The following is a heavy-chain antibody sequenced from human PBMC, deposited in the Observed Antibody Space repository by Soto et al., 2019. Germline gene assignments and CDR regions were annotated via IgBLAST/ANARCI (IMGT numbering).Heavy chain of an antibody. J-gene: IGHJ5*02. V-gene: IGHV3-23*01. CDR2: ISGSGGST. D-gene: IGHD3-10*01. Sequence: QPGGSLRLSCAASGFTFSSYAMSWVRQAPGKGLEWVSAISGSGGSTYYADSVKGRFTISRDNSKNTLYLQMNSLRAEDTAVYYCAKTPRITMVRGRNWFDPWGQGTLVTVSS. CDR1: GFTFSSYA. CDR3: AKTPRITMVRGRNWFDP.